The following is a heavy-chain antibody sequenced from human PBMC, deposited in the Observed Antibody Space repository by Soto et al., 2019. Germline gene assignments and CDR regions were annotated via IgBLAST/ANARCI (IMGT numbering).Heavy chain of an antibody. D-gene: IGHD2-21*01. CDR2: INHSGST. CDR3: SGIPSYYYYGMDV. V-gene: IGHV4-34*01. CDR1: GGSFSGYY. Sequence: KPSETLSLTCAVYGGSFSGYYWSWIRQPPGKGLEWIGEINHSGSTNYNPSLKSRVTISVDTSKNQFSLKLSSVTAADTAVYYCSGIPSYYYYGMDVWGQGTTVTVSS. J-gene: IGHJ6*02.